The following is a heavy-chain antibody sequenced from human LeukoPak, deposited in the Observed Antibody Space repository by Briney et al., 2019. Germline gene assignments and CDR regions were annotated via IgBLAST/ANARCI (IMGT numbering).Heavy chain of an antibody. D-gene: IGHD3-3*01. CDR3: ARARKYYDFWGGLASV. J-gene: IGHJ4*02. Sequence: PGGSLRLSCAASGFTFSSYSMNWVRQAPGKGLEWVSSISSSSSYIYYADSVKGRFTISRDNAKNSLYLQMNSLRAEDTAVYYCARARKYYDFWGGLASVWGQGTLVTVSS. CDR1: GFTFSSYS. CDR2: ISSSSSYI. V-gene: IGHV3-21*01.